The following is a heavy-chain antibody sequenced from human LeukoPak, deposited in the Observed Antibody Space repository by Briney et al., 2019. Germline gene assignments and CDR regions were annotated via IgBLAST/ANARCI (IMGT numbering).Heavy chain of an antibody. Sequence: ASVKVSCKASGYTFTSYGISWVRQAPGQGLEWMGWISAYNGNTNYAQKLQGRVTMTTDTSTSTAYMELRSLRSDDTAVYYCARDSSSWYLVSIYYYYMDVWSKGTTVTVSS. D-gene: IGHD6-13*01. J-gene: IGHJ6*03. CDR3: ARDSSSWYLVSIYYYYMDV. V-gene: IGHV1-18*01. CDR2: ISAYNGNT. CDR1: GYTFTSYG.